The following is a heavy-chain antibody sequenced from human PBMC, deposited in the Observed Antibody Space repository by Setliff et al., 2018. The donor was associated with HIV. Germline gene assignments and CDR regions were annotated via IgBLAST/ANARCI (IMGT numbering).Heavy chain of an antibody. V-gene: IGHV4-39*01. J-gene: IGHJ4*02. CDR3: ARLPAGALFDY. D-gene: IGHD7-27*01. CDR2: IYYDGTT. CDR1: GVSISSNRYY. Sequence: SETLSLTCTVSGVSISSNRYYWGWIRQPPGKGLEWISHIYYDGTTHYNASLKSRLTMSLDTSKNQFSLGLNSVTAADTAVYYCARLPAGALFDYWGQGTLVTVSS.